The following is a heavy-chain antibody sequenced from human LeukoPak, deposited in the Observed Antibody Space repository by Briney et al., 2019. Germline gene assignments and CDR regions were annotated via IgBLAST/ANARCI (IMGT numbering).Heavy chain of an antibody. V-gene: IGHV4-31*03. Sequence: SETLSLTCTVSGASISIGGYYWSWIRQHPGKGLEWIGYIYYSGSTYYNPSLKSRISISVDTSKNQFSLELSPVTAADTAVYYCARSASSWPFDYWGQGTLVTVSS. J-gene: IGHJ4*02. CDR3: ARSASSWPFDY. CDR2: IYYSGST. CDR1: GASISIGGYY. D-gene: IGHD6-13*01.